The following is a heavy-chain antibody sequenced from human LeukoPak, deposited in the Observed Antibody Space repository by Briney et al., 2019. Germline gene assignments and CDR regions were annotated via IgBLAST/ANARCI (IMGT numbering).Heavy chain of an antibody. D-gene: IGHD2-2*03. CDR1: GGTFSSYA. CDR2: IIPIFGTA. V-gene: IGHV1-69*05. Sequence: ASVKVSCKASGGTFSSYAISWVRQAPGQGLEWMGGIIPIFGTANYAQKFQGRVTITTDESTSTAYIELSSLRSEDTAVYYCARANLDIVVVPAATVSGVWFDPWGQGTLVTVSS. J-gene: IGHJ5*02. CDR3: ARANLDIVVVPAATVSGVWFDP.